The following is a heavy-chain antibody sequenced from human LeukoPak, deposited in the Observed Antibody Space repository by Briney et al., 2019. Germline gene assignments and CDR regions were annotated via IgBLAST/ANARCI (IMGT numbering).Heavy chain of an antibody. CDR1: GGSVSSSY. J-gene: IGHJ6*02. V-gene: IGHV4-59*02. CDR2: IYDSGTTSGNT. CDR3: ARGSGRYYYYSVDV. D-gene: IGHD7-27*01. Sequence: ETRSLTCTVSGGSVSSSYWSWIRQPPGKGLEWIGHIYDSGTTSGNTNYNPSLKSPVTISIDTAKNQFSLQVRSVTAADTAVYYCARGSGRYYYYSVDVWGQGTTVLV.